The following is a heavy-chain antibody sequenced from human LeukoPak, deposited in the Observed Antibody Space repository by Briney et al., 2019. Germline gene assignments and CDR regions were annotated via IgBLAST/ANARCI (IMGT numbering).Heavy chain of an antibody. Sequence: GGSLRLSCAASGFTFSSYWMSWVRQAPGKGLEWVANIKQDGSEKYYVDSVKDRFTISRDNAKNPLYLQMNSLRAEDTAVYYCARVPYCSSTSCLEFDPWGQGTLVTVSS. D-gene: IGHD2-2*01. CDR2: IKQDGSEK. J-gene: IGHJ5*02. V-gene: IGHV3-7*01. CDR3: ARVPYCSSTSCLEFDP. CDR1: GFTFSSYW.